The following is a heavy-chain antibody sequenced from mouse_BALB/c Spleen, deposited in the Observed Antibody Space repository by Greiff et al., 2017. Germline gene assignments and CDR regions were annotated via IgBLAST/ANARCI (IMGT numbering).Heavy chain of an antibody. CDR3: ANSPYWYFDV. CDR1: GYTFTSYT. Sequence: QVQLKESAAELARPGASVKMSCKASGYTFTSYTMHWVKQRPGQGLEWIGYINPSSGYTEYNQKFKDKTTLTADKSSSTAYMQLSSLTSEDSAVYYCANSPYWYFDVWGAGTTVTVSS. CDR2: INPSSGYT. J-gene: IGHJ1*01. V-gene: IGHV1-4*02.